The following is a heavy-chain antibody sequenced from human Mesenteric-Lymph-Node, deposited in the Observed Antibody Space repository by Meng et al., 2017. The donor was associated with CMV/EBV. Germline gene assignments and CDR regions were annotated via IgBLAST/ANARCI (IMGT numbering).Heavy chain of an antibody. V-gene: IGHV4-39*02. J-gene: IGHJ4*02. CDR2: IYYGGST. Sequence: SETLSLTCTVSTGSISGSDYYWVWIRQPPGKGLEWIGSIYYGGSTYYNPSLKSRVTISVDTSKRYFSLKLTSVTAADTAVYYCARRGHTSRPFWGQGTLVTVSS. CDR1: TGSISGSDYY. D-gene: IGHD6-6*01. CDR3: ARRGHTSRPF.